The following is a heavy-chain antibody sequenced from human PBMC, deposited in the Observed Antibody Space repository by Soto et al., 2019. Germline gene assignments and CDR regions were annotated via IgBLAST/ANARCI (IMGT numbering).Heavy chain of an antibody. CDR2: INHDGIT. D-gene: IGHD2-15*01. CDR3: EGRYCTGGSCYRP. Sequence: QVQLQQWGAGLLKPSETLSLTCAISGGSFSGYYWSWIRQPPGKGLEWIGEINHDGITNYNPSLKSRVTISLGTSKNQFSLKLTSVTAADTAVYYCEGRYCTGGSCYRPWGQGTLVTVSS. J-gene: IGHJ4*02. CDR1: GGSFSGYY. V-gene: IGHV4-34*01.